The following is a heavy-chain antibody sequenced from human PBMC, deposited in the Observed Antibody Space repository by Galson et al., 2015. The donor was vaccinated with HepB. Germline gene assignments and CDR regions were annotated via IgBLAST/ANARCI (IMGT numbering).Heavy chain of an antibody. D-gene: IGHD2-21*01. J-gene: IGHJ4*02. Sequence: SLRLSCAASGFTFSSYGMHWVRQAPGKGLEWVAFLPYAGSNKYYADSVKGRFTISRDNSKNTLYLEMTSLRAEDTAVYYCAKDFNKVNYYFDYWGQGTLVTVSS. CDR1: GFTFSSYG. V-gene: IGHV3-30*02. CDR2: LPYAGSNK. CDR3: AKDFNKVNYYFDY.